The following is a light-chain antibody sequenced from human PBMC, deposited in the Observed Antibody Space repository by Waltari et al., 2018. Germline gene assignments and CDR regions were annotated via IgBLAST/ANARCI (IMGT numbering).Light chain of an antibody. Sequence: EIVLTQSPATLSLSPGETATLSCRASQRVSNSLAWYQQNPGRAPRLLIDDASNRATGIPARVSGSGSGTDVTLTISGLEPEEFAVYYCQQRSNWTFGQGTKVEIK. CDR3: QQRSNWT. CDR2: DAS. J-gene: IGKJ1*01. V-gene: IGKV3-11*01. CDR1: QRVSNS.